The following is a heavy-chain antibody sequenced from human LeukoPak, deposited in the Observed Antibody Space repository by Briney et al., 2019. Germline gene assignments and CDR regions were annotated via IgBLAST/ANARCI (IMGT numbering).Heavy chain of an antibody. D-gene: IGHD1-20*01. CDR3: ARIPRYNWNDVYYGMDV. V-gene: IGHV3-48*03. CDR2: ISSSGSTV. CDR1: GFTFSSYE. Sequence: GGSLRLSCAASGFTFSSYEMNWVRQAPGRGLEWVSYISSSGSTVYYADSVKGRFTISRDNAKNSLYLQMNSLRAEDTAVYYCARIPRYNWNDVYYGMDVWGQGTTVTVSS. J-gene: IGHJ6*02.